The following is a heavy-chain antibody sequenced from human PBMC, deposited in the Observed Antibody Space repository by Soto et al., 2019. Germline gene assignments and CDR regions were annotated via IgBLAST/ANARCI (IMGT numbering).Heavy chain of an antibody. CDR2: FGSSGITV. V-gene: IGHV3-11*01. Sequence: PGGSLRLSCAASGFTFSDYYVSWIRQAPGKGLEWVSYFGSSGITVYYADSVKGRFTISRDSAKNSVYLQMNSLRAEDTAVYYCARAPPVVLAFYGMDVWGQGTTVTVSS. D-gene: IGHD2-2*01. J-gene: IGHJ6*02. CDR3: ARAPPVVLAFYGMDV. CDR1: GFTFSDYY.